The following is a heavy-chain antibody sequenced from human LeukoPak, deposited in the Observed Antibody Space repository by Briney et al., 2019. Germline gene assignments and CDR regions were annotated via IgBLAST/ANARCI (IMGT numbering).Heavy chain of an antibody. CDR3: ASGQQYCTISTCSLNWFDP. CDR1: GDTFSTYT. Sequence: VASVKVSCKSSGDTFSTYTFNWVRQAPGQGLEWMGRIIPLLGIVDYAQRFQGRVTITADKSTSTSYMELSSLRSDDTAVYYCASGQQYCTISTCSLNWFDPWGQGTLVTVSS. CDR2: IIPLLGIV. D-gene: IGHD2-8*01. J-gene: IGHJ5*02. V-gene: IGHV1-69*02.